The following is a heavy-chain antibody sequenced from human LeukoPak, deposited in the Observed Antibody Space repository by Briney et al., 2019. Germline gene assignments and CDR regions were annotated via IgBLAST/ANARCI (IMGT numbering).Heavy chain of an antibody. CDR3: ATYSSSWYLFDY. J-gene: IGHJ4*02. Sequence: SETLSLTCTVAGDSISSSSYYCGWIRQPPGKGLEWIGSIFYSGTTSYNPSLKSRVTISVDTSKNQLSLKLSSVTAADTAVFYCATYSSSWYLFDYWGQGTLVTVSS. CDR1: GDSISSSSYY. V-gene: IGHV4-39*01. D-gene: IGHD6-13*01. CDR2: IFYSGTT.